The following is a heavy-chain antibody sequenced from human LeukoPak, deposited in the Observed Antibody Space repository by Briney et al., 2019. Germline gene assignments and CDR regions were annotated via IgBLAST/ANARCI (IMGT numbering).Heavy chain of an antibody. CDR3: ARDPLRDYVWGSYFD. D-gene: IGHD3-16*01. J-gene: IGHJ4*02. V-gene: IGHV1-69*05. CDR2: IIPIFGTA. Sequence: SVKVSCKASGGTSSSYAISWVRQAPGQGLEWMGRIIPIFGTANYAQKFQGRVTITTDESTSTAYMELSSLRSEDTAVYYCARDPLRDYVWGSYFDWGQGTLVTVSS. CDR1: GGTSSSYA.